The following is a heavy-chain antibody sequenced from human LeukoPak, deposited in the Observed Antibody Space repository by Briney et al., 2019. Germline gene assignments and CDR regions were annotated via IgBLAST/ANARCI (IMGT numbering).Heavy chain of an antibody. CDR3: ARGGYGSGSYGMGH. CDR2: IYSGGNT. V-gene: IGHV3-66*02. D-gene: IGHD3-10*01. CDR1: GFTVSSNY. Sequence: PGGSLRLSCAVSGFTVSSNYMNWVRQAPGKGLDGVSFIYSGGNTDYAHSVKGRFTISRDNSKNTVYLQMNSLRAEDTAVYYCARGGYGSGSYGMGHWGQGTLVTVSS. J-gene: IGHJ4*02.